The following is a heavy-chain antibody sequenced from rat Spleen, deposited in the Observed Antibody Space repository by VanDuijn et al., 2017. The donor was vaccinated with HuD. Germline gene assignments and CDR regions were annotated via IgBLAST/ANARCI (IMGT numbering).Heavy chain of an antibody. CDR3: TRQQDYFDY. J-gene: IGHJ2*01. V-gene: IGHV6-8*01. Sequence: EVQLVETGGSLVQPGKSLKLTCATSGFTFSNAWMHWVRQSPEKQLERVAQIKAKSTNYATYYAEYVKGRFTISRDDSKSSVYLQMNSLKEEDTAIYYCTRQQDYFDYWGQGVMVTVSS. CDR2: IKAKSTNYAT. CDR1: GFTFSNAW.